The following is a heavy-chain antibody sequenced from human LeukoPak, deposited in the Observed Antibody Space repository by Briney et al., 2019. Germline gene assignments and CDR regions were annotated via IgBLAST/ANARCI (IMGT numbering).Heavy chain of an antibody. CDR1: GFTFSSYS. Sequence: GGSLRLSCAASGFTFSSYSMNWVRQAPGKGVEWVSSISSSSSYIYYADSVKGRFTISRDNAKNSLYLQMNSLRAEDTAVYYCARDGGDCSGDSCYVDYWGQGTLVTVSS. CDR2: ISSSSSYI. V-gene: IGHV3-21*01. J-gene: IGHJ4*02. D-gene: IGHD2-15*01. CDR3: ARDGGDCSGDSCYVDY.